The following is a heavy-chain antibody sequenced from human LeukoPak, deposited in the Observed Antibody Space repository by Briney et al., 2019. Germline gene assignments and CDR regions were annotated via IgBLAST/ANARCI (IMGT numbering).Heavy chain of an antibody. D-gene: IGHD3-16*01. J-gene: IGHJ4*02. CDR3: AKGGGFTIGYYFDY. CDR2: ISGSGGST. CDR1: GFTFSSYA. Sequence: GGSLRLSCAASGFTFSSYAMSWVRQAPGKGLEWVSAISGSGGSTYYADSVKGRFTISRDKSKNTLCLQMNSLRAEDTAVYYCAKGGGFTIGYYFDYWGQGTLVTVSS. V-gene: IGHV3-23*01.